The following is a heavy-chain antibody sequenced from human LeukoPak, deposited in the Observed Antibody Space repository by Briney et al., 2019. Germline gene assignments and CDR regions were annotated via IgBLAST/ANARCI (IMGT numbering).Heavy chain of an antibody. J-gene: IGHJ4*02. CDR2: ISYDANDK. Sequence: GGSLRLSCAASGFTFSNYAMHWVRQAPGKGLEWVAVISYDANDKYYADSVKGRFTISRDNSKNTLYLQMNNLRAEDTAVYYCAREWGVGALDYWGQGTLVTVSS. V-gene: IGHV3-30*04. CDR1: GFTFSNYA. D-gene: IGHD1-26*01. CDR3: AREWGVGALDY.